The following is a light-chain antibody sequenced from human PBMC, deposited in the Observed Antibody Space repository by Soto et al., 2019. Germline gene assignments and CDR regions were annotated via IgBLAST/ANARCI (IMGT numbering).Light chain of an antibody. CDR2: AAS. V-gene: IGKV1-39*01. J-gene: IGKJ1*01. Sequence: DIQMTPSPSTLSASVGDRVTITCRASQSISSFLTWYQQKAGKAPKLLIYAASSLQSGVPSRFSGSGSGTDFTLTISSLQPEDFASYYCQQSFSTPPTFGQGTKVDI. CDR3: QQSFSTPPT. CDR1: QSISSF.